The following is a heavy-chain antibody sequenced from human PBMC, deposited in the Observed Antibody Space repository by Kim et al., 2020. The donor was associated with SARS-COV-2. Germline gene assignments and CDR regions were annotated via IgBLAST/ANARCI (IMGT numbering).Heavy chain of an antibody. V-gene: IGHV4-59*01. J-gene: IGHJ4*02. CDR3: ARNYDFWSGYFDY. CDR1: GGSISSYY. Sequence: SETLSLTCTVSGGSISSYYWSWIRQPPGKGLEWIGYIYYSGSTNYNPSLKSRVTISVDTSKNQFSLKLSSVTAADTAVYYCARNYDFWSGYFDYWGQGTL. CDR2: IYYSGST. D-gene: IGHD3-3*01.